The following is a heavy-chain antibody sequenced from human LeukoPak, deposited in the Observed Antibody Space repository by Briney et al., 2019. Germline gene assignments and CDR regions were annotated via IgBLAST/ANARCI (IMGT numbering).Heavy chain of an antibody. CDR3: ARLFYNCWIDY. V-gene: IGHV4-39*01. CDR2: SFYSGSS. J-gene: IGHJ4*02. D-gene: IGHD1-20*01. Sequence: SDNLSFTSTVSGASVSSSHYYWGWIRQPPGKGLELVGTSFYSGSSYYNPSLKSRVTISVDTSKNRFSLKLISVTVADTAVYYCARLFYNCWIDYWGQGTLVTVSS. CDR1: GASVSSSHYY.